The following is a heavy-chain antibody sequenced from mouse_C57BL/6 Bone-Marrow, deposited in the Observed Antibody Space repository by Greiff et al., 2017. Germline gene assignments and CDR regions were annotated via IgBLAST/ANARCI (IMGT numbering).Heavy chain of an antibody. V-gene: IGHV2-2*01. CDR3: ARPSWGYDYHAMDY. Sequence: VKVVESGPGLVQPSQSLSITCTVSGFSLTSYGVHWVRQSPGKGLEWLGVIWSGGSTDYNAAFISRLSISKDNSKSQVFFKMNSLQADDTAIYYCARPSWGYDYHAMDYWGQGTSVTVSS. D-gene: IGHD3-1*01. CDR2: IWSGGST. J-gene: IGHJ4*01. CDR1: GFSLTSYG.